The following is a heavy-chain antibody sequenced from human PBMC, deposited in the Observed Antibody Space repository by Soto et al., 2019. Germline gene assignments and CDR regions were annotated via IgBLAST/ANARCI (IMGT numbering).Heavy chain of an antibody. V-gene: IGHV3-23*01. D-gene: IGHD6-19*01. CDR1: GFIFSSYA. CDR3: AKRFAYSSGLDGFDI. CDR2: ISGSGGTT. J-gene: IGHJ3*02. Sequence: GGSLRLSCAASGFIFSSYAMTWVRQASGKGLEWVSGISGSGGTTYYADSVKGRFTISRDNSKNTLYLQMNSLRAEDSAIYYCAKRFAYSSGLDGFDIWGQGTMVTVSS.